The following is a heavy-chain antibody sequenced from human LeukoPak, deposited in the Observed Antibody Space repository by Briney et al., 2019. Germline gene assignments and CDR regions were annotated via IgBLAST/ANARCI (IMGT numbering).Heavy chain of an antibody. CDR2: IKSKSDGGTT. CDR1: GFTFSNAW. D-gene: IGHD3-10*01. V-gene: IGHV3-15*01. CDR3: TTMLFGELLH. J-gene: IGHJ4*02. Sequence: GGSLRLSCAASGFTFSNAWMSWVRQAPGQGLEWVGRIKSKSDGGTTDYITPVKGRFTISRDDSKNTLYLQMNSLITEDSALYYCTTMLFGELLHWGQGTLVTVSS.